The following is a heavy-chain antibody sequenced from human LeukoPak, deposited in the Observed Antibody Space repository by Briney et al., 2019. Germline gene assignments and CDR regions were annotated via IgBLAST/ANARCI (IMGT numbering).Heavy chain of an antibody. CDR1: GGPIKTYY. V-gene: IGHV4-59*01. CDR3: VRDQSEFDS. J-gene: IGHJ4*02. CDR2: IHYSGST. Sequence: SETLSLTCSVSGGPIKTYYWTWIRQPPGKGLEWIGYIHYSGSTDSNPSLMGRVTISLDTSKSQFSLELRSVTAADTAVYYCVRDQSEFDSCGQGTVVTVSS.